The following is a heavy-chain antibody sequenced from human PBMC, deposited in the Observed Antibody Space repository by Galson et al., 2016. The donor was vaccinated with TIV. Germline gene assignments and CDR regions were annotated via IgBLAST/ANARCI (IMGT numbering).Heavy chain of an antibody. CDR3: ARHFRYSDSSGYHYFDS. CDR2: IFPDYSGT. Sequence: QSGAEVKKPGESLKISCKGSGYRFSSYWIGWVRQRPGKGLEWLGIIFPDYSGTRYSPSLEGQVTFSADKSIRTAYLQWSSLKASDTAIYYCARHFRYSDSSGYHYFDSWGKGTMVTVSS. V-gene: IGHV5-51*01. J-gene: IGHJ4*02. D-gene: IGHD3-22*01. CDR1: GYRFSSYW.